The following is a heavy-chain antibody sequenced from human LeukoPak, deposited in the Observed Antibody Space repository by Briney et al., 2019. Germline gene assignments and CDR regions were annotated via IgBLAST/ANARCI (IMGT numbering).Heavy chain of an antibody. V-gene: IGHV3-7*01. CDR3: ARSRGDF. CDR2: VKPDGSGT. CDR1: GFIFSGYW. Sequence: GGSLRLSCAASGFIFSGYWMSWVRQGPGRGLEWVASVKPDGSGTFYVDSVKGRLTISRDNAHNSLFLQMNSLRAEDMAFYYCARSRGDFWGQGALVTVSS. J-gene: IGHJ4*02.